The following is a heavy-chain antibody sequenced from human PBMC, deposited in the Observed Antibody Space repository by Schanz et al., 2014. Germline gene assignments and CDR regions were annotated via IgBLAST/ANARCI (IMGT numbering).Heavy chain of an antibody. CDR3: ARGRVLES. V-gene: IGHV3-48*04. CDR2: ISSASSTI. J-gene: IGHJ5*02. D-gene: IGHD1-1*01. Sequence: VQLVESGGGLVQPGGSLRLSCTASGFTFSSYSMNWVRQAPGKGLEWVSYISSASSTINYADSVKGRFTISRDNAKNSLFLQMNSLRPEDTAVYYCARGRVLESWGQGTLVTVSS. CDR1: GFTFSSYS.